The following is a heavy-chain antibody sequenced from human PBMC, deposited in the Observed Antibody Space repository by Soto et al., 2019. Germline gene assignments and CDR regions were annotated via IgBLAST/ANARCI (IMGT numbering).Heavy chain of an antibody. CDR3: ARDQAGTAMENFDY. V-gene: IGHV1-69*01. J-gene: IGHJ4*02. D-gene: IGHD5-18*01. Sequence: TITADESTSTAYMELSSLRSEDTAVYYCARDQAGTAMENFDYWGQGTLVTVSS.